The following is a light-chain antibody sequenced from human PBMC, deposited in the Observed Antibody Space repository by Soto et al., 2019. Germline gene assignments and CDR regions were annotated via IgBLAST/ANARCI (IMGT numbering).Light chain of an antibody. CDR2: DVS. J-gene: IGLJ1*01. V-gene: IGLV2-14*01. CDR3: CSYTTSNTRQIV. Sequence: ALTQPASVSGSPGQSITISCTGTSSDVGGYNYVSWYQQHPGKAPKFMIYDVSNRPSGVSNRFSGSKSGNTASLTISGLQAEDEADYYCCSYTTSNTRQIVFGTGTKVPVL. CDR1: SSDVGGYNY.